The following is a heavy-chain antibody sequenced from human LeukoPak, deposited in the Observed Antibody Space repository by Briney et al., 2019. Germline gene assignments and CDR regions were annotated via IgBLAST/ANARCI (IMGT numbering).Heavy chain of an antibody. CDR2: ISWNSGSI. Sequence: GGSLRLSCAASGFTFDDYAMHWVRQAPGKGLEWVSGISWNSGSIGYADSVKGRFTISRDNAKNSLYLQMNSLRAEDTALYYCATARCSSTSCYRGGWFDPWGQGTLVTVSS. CDR1: GFTFDDYA. D-gene: IGHD2-2*01. V-gene: IGHV3-9*01. J-gene: IGHJ5*02. CDR3: ATARCSSTSCYRGGWFDP.